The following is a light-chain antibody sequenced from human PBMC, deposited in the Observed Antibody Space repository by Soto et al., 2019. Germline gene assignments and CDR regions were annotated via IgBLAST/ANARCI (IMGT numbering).Light chain of an antibody. V-gene: IGKV1-5*03. J-gene: IGKJ2*03. CDR2: RAS. CDR3: QQYNRQSLYR. Sequence: DVQLTQSPTALSASVGDRVTITCRASQSVSVCLAWYQQKPGKAPKLLIYRASTLQTGIPSRFSGSGSGTEFGLTISSLQPDDFATYYCQQYNRQSLYRFGQGTKLEIK. CDR1: QSVSVC.